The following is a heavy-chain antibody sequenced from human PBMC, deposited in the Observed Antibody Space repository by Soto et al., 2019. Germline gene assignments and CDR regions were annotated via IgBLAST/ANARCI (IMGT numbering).Heavy chain of an antibody. CDR3: ARAKRVVAADYYYYMDV. CDR1: GYTFTSYD. CDR2: MNPNSGNT. Sequence: ASVKVSCKASGYTFTSYDINWVRQATGQGLEWMGWMNPNSGNTGYAQKFQGRVTMTRNTSISTAYMELSSLRSEDTAVYYCARAKRVVAADYYYYMDVWGKGTTVTVSS. D-gene: IGHD2-15*01. J-gene: IGHJ6*03. V-gene: IGHV1-8*01.